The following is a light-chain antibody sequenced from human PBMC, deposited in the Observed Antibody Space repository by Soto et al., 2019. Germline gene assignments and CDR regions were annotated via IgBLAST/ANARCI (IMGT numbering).Light chain of an antibody. CDR1: QSVSSY. CDR3: QQRSNWPPAIT. J-gene: IGKJ5*01. Sequence: EIVLTQSPATLSLSPGERATLSCRASQSVSSYLAWYQQKPGQAPRLLIYDASNRATGIPARFSGSGSGTDFTLTISSLEPEEFAVYYCQQRSNWPPAITFGQGTRLEIK. CDR2: DAS. V-gene: IGKV3-11*01.